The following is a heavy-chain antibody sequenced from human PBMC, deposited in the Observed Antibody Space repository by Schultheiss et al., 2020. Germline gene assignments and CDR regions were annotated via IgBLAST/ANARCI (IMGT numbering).Heavy chain of an antibody. V-gene: IGHV1-2*02. J-gene: IGHJ4*02. CDR1: GYTFTGYY. CDR3: AGVRGGGSYSLPHY. CDR2: INPNSGGT. Sequence: ASVKVSCKASGYTFTGYYMHWVRQAPGQGLEWMGWINPNSGGTNYAQKFQGRVTMTRDTSISTAYMELSRLRSDDTAGYYCAGVRGGGSYSLPHYWGQGTLVTVSS. D-gene: IGHD1-26*01.